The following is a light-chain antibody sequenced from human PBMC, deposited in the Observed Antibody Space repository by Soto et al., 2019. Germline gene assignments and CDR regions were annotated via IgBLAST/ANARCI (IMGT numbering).Light chain of an antibody. V-gene: IGKV1-39*01. CDR2: TTS. CDR1: QSISYY. CDR3: QQRSNWPPIT. J-gene: IGKJ5*01. Sequence: DVQITQYTSSLSASVGDRVTIAFRESQSISYYLNWYQQKPGRAPRLLIYTTSSLQSGVPSKFSGSASGTDFTLTISSLEPEDFAVYYCQQRSNWPPITFGQGTRLEN.